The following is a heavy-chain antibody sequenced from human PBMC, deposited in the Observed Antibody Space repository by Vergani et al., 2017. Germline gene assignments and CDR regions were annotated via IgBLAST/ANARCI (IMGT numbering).Heavy chain of an antibody. Sequence: EVQLVESGGGLVKPGGSLRLSCVASGFTFSSYSMNWVRQAPGKGLEWVSSISRSSSYIYYADSVKGRFTISRDDAKNSLYLQMNSLRAEDTAVYYCARQNPWGVPAAPFDYWGQGTLVTVSS. J-gene: IGHJ4*02. CDR3: ARQNPWGVPAAPFDY. CDR2: ISRSSSYI. CDR1: GFTFSSYS. V-gene: IGHV3-21*01. D-gene: IGHD2-2*01.